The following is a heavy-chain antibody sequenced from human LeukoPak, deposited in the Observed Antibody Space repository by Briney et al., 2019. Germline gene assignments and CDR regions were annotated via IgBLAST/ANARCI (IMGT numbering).Heavy chain of an antibody. Sequence: ASVKVSCKASGGTFSSYAISWVRQAPGQGLEWMGWINPNSGGTNYAQKFQGRVTMTRDTSISTAYMELSRPRSDDTAVYYCARLGEKYYYYYMDVWGKGTTVTISS. J-gene: IGHJ6*03. CDR1: GGTFSSYA. D-gene: IGHD3-10*01. V-gene: IGHV1-2*02. CDR2: INPNSGGT. CDR3: ARLGEKYYYYYMDV.